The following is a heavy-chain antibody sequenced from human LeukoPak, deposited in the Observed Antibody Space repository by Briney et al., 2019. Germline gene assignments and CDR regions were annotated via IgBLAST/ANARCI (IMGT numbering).Heavy chain of an antibody. D-gene: IGHD2-15*01. Sequence: GGSLRLSCVTSGFIFSDHYMDWVRQAPGKGLEWVSAISNNGGYTYYADSVQGRFTISRDNSKSTLCLQMNSLRAEDTAVYYCAKQLGYCSDGSCYFPYWGQGTLVTVSS. CDR1: GFIFSDHY. J-gene: IGHJ4*02. V-gene: IGHV3-23*01. CDR2: ISNNGGYT. CDR3: AKQLGYCSDGSCYFPY.